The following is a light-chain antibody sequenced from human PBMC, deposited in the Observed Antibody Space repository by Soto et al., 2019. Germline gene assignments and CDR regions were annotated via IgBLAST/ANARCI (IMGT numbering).Light chain of an antibody. CDR3: LLVGGPRV. J-gene: IGLJ2*01. V-gene: IGLV7-46*01. CDR1: TGAVTSDHY. CDR2: DAT. Sequence: QTVVTQEPSLTVSPGGTVTLTCGSSTGAVTSDHYPYWFQQKPGQAPRALIVDATNKHSWPPARFSGSLLGGKAALTLSGAQPEEEAGYYCLLVGGPRVFGGGTKLTVL.